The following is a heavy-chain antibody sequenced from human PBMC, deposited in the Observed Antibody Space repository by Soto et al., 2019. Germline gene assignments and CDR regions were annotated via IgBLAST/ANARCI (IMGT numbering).Heavy chain of an antibody. J-gene: IGHJ4*02. CDR2: ISSSSSYI. D-gene: IGHD3-22*01. V-gene: IGHV3-21*01. CDR3: ARDYYYDSSGYYAGFDY. Sequence: NPGGSLRLSCAASGFTFSSYSMNWVRQAPGKGLEWVSSISSSSSYIYYADSVKGRFTISRDNAKNSLYLQMNSLRAEDTAVYYCARDYYYDSSGYYAGFDYWGQGTLVTVSS. CDR1: GFTFSSYS.